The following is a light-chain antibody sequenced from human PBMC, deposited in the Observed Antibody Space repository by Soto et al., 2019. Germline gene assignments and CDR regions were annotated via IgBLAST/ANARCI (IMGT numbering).Light chain of an antibody. Sequence: QSVLTQPASVSGSPGQSITISCTGTNXDVGSYNYVSWHQQHPGKAPKLMIYNVYDRPSGISNRFSGPKSGNTASLTISGLQGEDEADYYCSSYTISRTYVFGTGTKVTVL. V-gene: IGLV2-14*03. CDR1: NXDVGSYNY. CDR2: NVY. CDR3: SSYTISRTYV. J-gene: IGLJ1*01.